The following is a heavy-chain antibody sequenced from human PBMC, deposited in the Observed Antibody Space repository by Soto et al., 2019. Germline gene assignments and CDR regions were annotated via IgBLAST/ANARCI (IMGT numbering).Heavy chain of an antibody. J-gene: IGHJ4*02. CDR1: GYTFTSYY. Sequence: ASVKVSCKASGYTFTSYYMHRVRQAPGQGLEWMGIINPSGGSTSYAQKFQGRVTMTRDTSTSTVYMELSSLRSEDTAVYYCARDSLENYYDSSGYYNGGFDYWGQGTLVTVSS. V-gene: IGHV1-46*01. CDR2: INPSGGST. CDR3: ARDSLENYYDSSGYYNGGFDY. D-gene: IGHD3-22*01.